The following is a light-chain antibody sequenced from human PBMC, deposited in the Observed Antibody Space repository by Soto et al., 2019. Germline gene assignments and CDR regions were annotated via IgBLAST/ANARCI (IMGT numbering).Light chain of an antibody. Sequence: EIVLRQSPGTLSLSPGERATLSCRASQSVSSSYLAWYQQKPGQAPRLLIYGASSRATGIPDRFSGSGSGTDFTLTISRLEPEDFAVYYCQQYGRSPPAIAFGQGTKVDI. CDR1: QSVSSSY. CDR2: GAS. V-gene: IGKV3-20*01. CDR3: QQYGRSPPAIA. J-gene: IGKJ1*01.